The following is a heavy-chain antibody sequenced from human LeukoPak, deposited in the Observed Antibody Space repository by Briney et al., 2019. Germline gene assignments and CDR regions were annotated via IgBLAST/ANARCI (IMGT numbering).Heavy chain of an antibody. J-gene: IGHJ4*02. V-gene: IGHV3-74*01. CDR1: GFTFSSYW. D-gene: IGHD1-7*01. Sequence: SGGSLRLSCAASGFTFSSYWMRWVRQAPGKGLVWVSRINSDGSRTTYADSVKGRFTISRDNAKNTLYLQMNSLRAEDTAVYYCARDLEDITGTIPPYWGQGTLVTVSS. CDR3: ARDLEDITGTIPPY. CDR2: INSDGSRT.